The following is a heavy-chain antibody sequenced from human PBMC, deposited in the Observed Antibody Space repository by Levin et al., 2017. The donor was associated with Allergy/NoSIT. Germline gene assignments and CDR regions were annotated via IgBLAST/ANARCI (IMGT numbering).Heavy chain of an antibody. CDR1: GYSFTSYW. D-gene: IGHD7-27*01. Sequence: GGSLRLSCKGSGYSFTSYWIGWVRQMPGKGLEWMGIIYPGDSDTRYSPSFQGQVTISADKSISTAYLQWSSLKASDTAMYYCARPSELGNIDYWGQGTLVTVSS. V-gene: IGHV5-51*01. CDR2: IYPGDSDT. J-gene: IGHJ4*02. CDR3: ARPSELGNIDY.